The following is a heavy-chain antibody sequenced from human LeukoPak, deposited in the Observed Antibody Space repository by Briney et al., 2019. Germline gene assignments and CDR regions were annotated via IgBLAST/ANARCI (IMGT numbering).Heavy chain of an antibody. CDR1: GFTFSSYS. V-gene: IGHV3-21*01. D-gene: IGHD3-16*01. Sequence: GGSLRLSCAASGFTFSSYSMNWVRQAPGKGLEWVSSISSSSSYIYYADSVKGRFTISRDNAKNSLYLQMNSLRAEDTAVYYCARDPRTLGGAPSNWFDPWGQGTLVTVSS. CDR2: ISSSSSYI. J-gene: IGHJ5*02. CDR3: ARDPRTLGGAPSNWFDP.